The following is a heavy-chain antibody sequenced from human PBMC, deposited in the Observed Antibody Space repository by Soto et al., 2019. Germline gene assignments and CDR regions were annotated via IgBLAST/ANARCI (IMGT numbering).Heavy chain of an antibody. CDR1: GFTFSSYW. Sequence: VQLVESGGGLVQPGGSLRLSCAASGFTFSSYWMSWVRQAPGKGLEWVANIKQDGSEKYYVDSVKGRFTISRDNAKNSLYLQMNSLRAEDTAVYYCARVWYDFWSGYYNYYYYYMDVWGKGTTVTVSS. D-gene: IGHD3-3*01. CDR3: ARVWYDFWSGYYNYYYYYMDV. CDR2: IKQDGSEK. J-gene: IGHJ6*03. V-gene: IGHV3-7*01.